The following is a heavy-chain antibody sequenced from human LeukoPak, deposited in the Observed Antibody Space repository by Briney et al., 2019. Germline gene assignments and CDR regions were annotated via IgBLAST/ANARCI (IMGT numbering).Heavy chain of an antibody. V-gene: IGHV3-66*02. CDR3: ARPPPSFNYYYYYMDV. CDR2: IYSFCST. Sequence: GGSVSLSCAASGFTVNSNYLSGVRQAPAKGLEWVSVIYSFCSTYLADSVTGRFTISRDNSKNTLYLQMNSLRAEDTAVYNCARPPPSFNYYYYYMDVWGKGTTVTVSS. CDR1: GFTVNSNY. J-gene: IGHJ6*03.